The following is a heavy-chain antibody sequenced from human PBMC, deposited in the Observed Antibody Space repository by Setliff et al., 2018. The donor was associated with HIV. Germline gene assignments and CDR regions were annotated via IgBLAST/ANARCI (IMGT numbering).Heavy chain of an antibody. CDR3: LRRATAAEVFDY. CDR1: GYTFTGYF. J-gene: IGHJ4*02. CDR2: LRTGTGDT. Sequence: ASVKVSCKASGYTFTGYFIHWVRQAPGQGFEWMGWLRTGTGDTSYSEKFQGRLTITRDTSANTAYMELSNLRSEDTAIYYCLRRATAAEVFDYWGQGTLVTVSS. V-gene: IGHV1-3*04. D-gene: IGHD6-13*01.